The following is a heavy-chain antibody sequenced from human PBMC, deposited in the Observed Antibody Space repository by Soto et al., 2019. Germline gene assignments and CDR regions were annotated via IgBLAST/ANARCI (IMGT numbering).Heavy chain of an antibody. Sequence: QVQLQESGPGLVKPSETLSLTCTASGGSGSSGSYYWSWIRKPPGQGLEWFVYSDYSGSTNYNPASKSRDTISIDTSKTPFSLKLSSVTAADTAVYYCAREPSHYSTPVSPYYYCMYVWGQGTTVTVSS. J-gene: IGHJ6*02. D-gene: IGHD2-15*01. CDR1: GGSGSSGSYY. CDR2: SDYSGST. V-gene: IGHV4-61*01. CDR3: AREPSHYSTPVSPYYYCMYV.